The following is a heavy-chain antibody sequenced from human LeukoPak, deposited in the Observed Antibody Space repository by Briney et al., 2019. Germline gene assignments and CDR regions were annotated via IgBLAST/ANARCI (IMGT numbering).Heavy chain of an antibody. J-gene: IGHJ4*02. Sequence: GGSLRLSCAASGFTVSSNYMSWVRQAPGKGLEWVSVIYSGGSTYYADSVEGRFTISRDNSKNTLYLQMNSLRAEDTAVYYCARQTIDDSSGYYDYWGQGTLVTVSS. D-gene: IGHD3-22*01. V-gene: IGHV3-66*02. CDR1: GFTVSSNY. CDR3: ARQTIDDSSGYYDY. CDR2: IYSGGST.